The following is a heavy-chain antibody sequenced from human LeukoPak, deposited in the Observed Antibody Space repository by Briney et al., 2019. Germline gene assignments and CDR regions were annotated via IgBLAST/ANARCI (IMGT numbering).Heavy chain of an antibody. J-gene: IGHJ6*02. Sequence: PSETLSLTCTVSGGSISSGDYYWSWIRQPPGKGLEWFGYIYYSGSTYYNPSLKSRVTISVDTSKNQFSLKLSSVTAADTAVYYCARDFSVVVVPGRDYYYYGMDVWGQGTTVTVSS. V-gene: IGHV4-30-4*01. CDR1: GGSISSGDYY. CDR3: ARDFSVVVVPGRDYYYYGMDV. CDR2: IYYSGST. D-gene: IGHD3-22*01.